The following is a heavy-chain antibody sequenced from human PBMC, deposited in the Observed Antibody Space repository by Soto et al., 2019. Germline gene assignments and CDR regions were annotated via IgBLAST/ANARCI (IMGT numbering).Heavy chain of an antibody. CDR1: GDSIGNFY. J-gene: IGHJ2*01. D-gene: IGHD2-8*01. CDR3: ARGMGRYFDL. Sequence: PSETLSLTCTVSGDSIGNFYWSWIRQPAGKGLESIGRLSTSGRTNYSPSLQSRVTMSLDTSKNRFSLRLTSVSAADTAGYFCARGMGRYFDLWGRGTRVTVSS. V-gene: IGHV4-4*07. CDR2: LSTSGRT.